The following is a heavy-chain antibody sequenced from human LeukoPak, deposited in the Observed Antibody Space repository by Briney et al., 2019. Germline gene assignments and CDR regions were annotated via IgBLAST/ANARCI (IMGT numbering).Heavy chain of an antibody. CDR1: GITVSNYG. V-gene: IGHV3-23*01. Sequence: GGSLRLSCAVSGITVSNYGMSWVRQAPGKGLEWVAGISGSGGSTHYADSVKGRFTISRDNPRNTLYLQMNSLRPGDTAVYFCAKRGVVIRVILVGFHKEAYYFDSWGQGALVTVSS. CDR2: ISGSGGST. D-gene: IGHD3-22*01. CDR3: AKRGVVIRVILVGFHKEAYYFDS. J-gene: IGHJ4*02.